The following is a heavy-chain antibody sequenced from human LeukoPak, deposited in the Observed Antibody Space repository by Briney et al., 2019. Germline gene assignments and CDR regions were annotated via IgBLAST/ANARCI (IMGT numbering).Heavy chain of an antibody. V-gene: IGHV3-23*01. D-gene: IGHD3-22*01. CDR3: AKETDQYYYDSAFDY. J-gene: IGHJ4*02. CDR1: GFTFSSYA. Sequence: PGGPLRLSCAASGFTFSSYAMSWVRQAPGKGLEGVSAISGSGGSTYYADSVKGRFTISRDNSKNTLYLQMNSLRAEDTAVYYCAKETDQYYYDSAFDYWGQGTLVTVSS. CDR2: ISGSGGST.